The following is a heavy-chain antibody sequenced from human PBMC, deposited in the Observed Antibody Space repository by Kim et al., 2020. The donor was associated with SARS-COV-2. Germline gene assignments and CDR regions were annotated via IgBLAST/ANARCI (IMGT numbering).Heavy chain of an antibody. J-gene: IGHJ4*02. CDR1: GFTFSNSW. CDR2: INSDGSST. V-gene: IGHV3-74*01. Sequence: GGSLRLSCAASGFTFSNSWMYWVRQGPGKGLVWVSRINSDGSSTSYADSVKGRFTISRDNGNNKLYLQMNSLRAEDTAVYYCTRGADGDYWVQGTLVTVSS. CDR3: TRGADGDY.